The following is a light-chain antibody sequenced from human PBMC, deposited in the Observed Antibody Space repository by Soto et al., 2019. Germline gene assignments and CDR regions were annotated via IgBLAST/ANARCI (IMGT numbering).Light chain of an antibody. CDR1: SSDVGGNDL. CDR2: AVN. CDR3: CSYAGRNTLV. Sequence: QSGLTQPPSASGSPGQSVTISCTGSSSDVGGNDLVSWYQQHPGKAPQLIISAVNKRPSGVPDRFSGSKSGNTASLTVSGLQAEDEADHYCCSYAGRNTLVFGGGTKLTVL. V-gene: IGLV2-8*01. J-gene: IGLJ2*01.